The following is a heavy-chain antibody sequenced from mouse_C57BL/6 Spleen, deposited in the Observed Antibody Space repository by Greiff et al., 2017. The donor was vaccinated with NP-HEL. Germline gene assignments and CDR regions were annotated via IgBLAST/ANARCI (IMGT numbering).Heavy chain of an antibody. D-gene: IGHD4-1*01. Sequence: EVKLMESGGGLVKPGGSLKLSCAASGFTFSDYGMHWVRQAPEKGLEWVAYISSGSSTIYYADTVKGRFTISRDNAKNTLFLQMTSLRSEDTAMYYCAVTGPPFDYWGQGTTLTVSS. CDR2: ISSGSSTI. J-gene: IGHJ2*01. V-gene: IGHV5-17*01. CDR3: AVTGPPFDY. CDR1: GFTFSDYG.